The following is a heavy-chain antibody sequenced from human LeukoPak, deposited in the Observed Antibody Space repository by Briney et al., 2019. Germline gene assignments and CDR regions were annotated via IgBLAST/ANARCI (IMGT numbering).Heavy chain of an antibody. D-gene: IGHD1-26*01. J-gene: IGHJ6*03. CDR3: ARGGWDYYYYMDV. V-gene: IGHV4-4*07. CDR1: GDSISYYY. Sequence: SETLSLTCTVSGDSISYYYWSWIRQPAGKGLEWIGRISTSGTTNYNPSLKSRVTMSVDTSKNQFSLKLSSVTAADTAVYYCARGGWDYYYYMDVWGKGTTVTISS. CDR2: ISTSGTT.